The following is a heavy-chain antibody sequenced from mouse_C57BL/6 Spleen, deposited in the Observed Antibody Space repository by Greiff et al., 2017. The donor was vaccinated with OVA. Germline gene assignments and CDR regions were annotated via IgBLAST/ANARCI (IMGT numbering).Heavy chain of an antibody. V-gene: IGHV14-4*01. CDR2: IDPENGDT. CDR3: TTSTIVTTYFDY. J-gene: IGHJ2*01. Sequence: VQLQQSGAELVRPGASVKLSCTASGFNIKDDYMHWVKQRPEQGLEWIGWIDPENGDTEYASKFQGKATITADTSSNTAYLQLSSLTSEDTAVYYCTTSTIVTTYFDYWGQGTTLTVSS. D-gene: IGHD2-5*01. CDR1: GFNIKDDY.